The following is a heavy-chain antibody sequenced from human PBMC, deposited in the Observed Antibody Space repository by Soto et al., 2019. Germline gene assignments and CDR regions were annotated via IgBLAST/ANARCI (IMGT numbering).Heavy chain of an antibody. D-gene: IGHD3-10*01. Sequence: SETLSLTCTVSRGSINNSYWTWIRQPPGRRLEWIGYIHYTGTTNHNPSLRGRVTMSVDTSKNQFSLKMSSVTAADTAVYYCARELFGRSVWFDPWGQGTLVTVSS. CDR2: IHYTGTT. J-gene: IGHJ5*02. CDR3: ARELFGRSVWFDP. CDR1: RGSINNSY. V-gene: IGHV4-59*01.